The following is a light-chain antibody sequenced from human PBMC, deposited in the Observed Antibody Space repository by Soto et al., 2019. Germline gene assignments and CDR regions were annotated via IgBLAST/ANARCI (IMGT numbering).Light chain of an antibody. V-gene: IGLV1-44*01. CDR1: SSNIGSNT. CDR3: AAWDDSLNGVV. Sequence: QSVLTQPPSASGTPGQRVTISCSGRSSNIGSNTVNWYQQLPGTAPKLLIYSNNQRPSGVPDRFSGSKSGTSASLAISGLQSEYVADSYCAAWDDSLNGVVFGGGTKVTV. J-gene: IGLJ2*01. CDR2: SNN.